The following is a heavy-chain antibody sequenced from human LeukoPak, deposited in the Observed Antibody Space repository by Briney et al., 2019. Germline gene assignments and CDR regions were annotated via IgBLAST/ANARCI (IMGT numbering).Heavy chain of an antibody. Sequence: PGGSLRLSCAASGFTFSSYEMNSVRQAPGKGLGWVSYISSSGSNIFYADSVKGRFTMSRDNAKNSLYLQLNSLRAEDTAVYYCATVGAGNYYAMDVWGQGTTVTVSS. J-gene: IGHJ6*02. V-gene: IGHV3-48*03. D-gene: IGHD4/OR15-4a*01. CDR2: ISSSGSNI. CDR1: GFTFSSYE. CDR3: ATVGAGNYYAMDV.